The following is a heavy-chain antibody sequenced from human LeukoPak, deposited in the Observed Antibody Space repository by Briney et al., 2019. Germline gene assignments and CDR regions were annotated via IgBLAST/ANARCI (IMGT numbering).Heavy chain of an antibody. J-gene: IGHJ4*02. D-gene: IGHD6-13*01. CDR2: IYYSGST. CDR1: GGSISSYY. V-gene: IGHV4-59*01. Sequence: SETLSLACTVSGGSISSYYWSWIRQPPGKGLEWIGYIYYSGSTSYNPSLKSRVTISVDTSKNQFSLKLSSVTAANTAVYYCARKGSSWYQGYFDYWGQGTLVTVSS. CDR3: ARKGSSWYQGYFDY.